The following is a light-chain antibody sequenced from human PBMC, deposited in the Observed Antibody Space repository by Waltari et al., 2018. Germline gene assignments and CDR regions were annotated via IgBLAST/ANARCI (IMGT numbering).Light chain of an antibody. Sequence: QSVLTQPPSASETPGQRVIISCSGSSPHPGSNYLHWYQHLPGTAPKPPIYRNNQRPSGVPDRFSASKSGTSASLAISGLRSEDEAVYYCASWDDSHYVFGTGTQVTVL. V-gene: IGLV1-47*01. J-gene: IGLJ1*01. CDR3: ASWDDSHYV. CDR1: SPHPGSNY. CDR2: RNN.